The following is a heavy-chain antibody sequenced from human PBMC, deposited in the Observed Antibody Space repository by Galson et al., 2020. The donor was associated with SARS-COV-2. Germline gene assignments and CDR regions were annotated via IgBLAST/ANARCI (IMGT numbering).Heavy chain of an antibody. CDR3: VRESSGRAFDY. J-gene: IGHJ4*02. CDR2: INPNSGGT. D-gene: IGHD6-19*01. V-gene: IGHV1-2*04. CDR1: GHLFTAYY. Sequence: SVTVSCQASGHLFTAYYMHWVRQAPGQGLDWMGWINPNSGGTNYAKKFQDWVTMTRDTSTRTVYMSMRRLGSDDKAGYFCVRESSGRAFDYWGQGTLLTVSS.